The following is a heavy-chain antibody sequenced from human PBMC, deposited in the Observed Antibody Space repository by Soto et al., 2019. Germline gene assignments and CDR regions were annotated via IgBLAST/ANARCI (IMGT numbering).Heavy chain of an antibody. J-gene: IGHJ5*02. D-gene: IGHD2-8*02. CDR3: ARGCSTAGCSNWFDP. CDR2: ISGTSSTT. Sequence: EVQLVESGGGLVHLGGSLRLSCAASGLTFRGYGMHWVRQAPGKGLEWISYISGTSSTTYYADSVKGRFTISRDDAQSSLYLQMNGLRDEDTAVYYCARGCSTAGCSNWFDPWGQGTLVTVSS. CDR1: GLTFRGYG. V-gene: IGHV3-48*02.